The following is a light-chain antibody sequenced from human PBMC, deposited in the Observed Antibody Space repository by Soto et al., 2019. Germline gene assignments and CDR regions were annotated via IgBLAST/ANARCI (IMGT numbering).Light chain of an antibody. CDR1: QGVSSY. CDR3: QQRSNWHPIT. CDR2: DAS. J-gene: IGKJ5*01. V-gene: IGKV3D-11*01. Sequence: EIVLTQSPATLSLSPGERAILSCRASQGVSSYLAWYQQKPGQAPRLLMYDASNRATGIPARFSGSGPGTDFTLTISSLEPEDFAVYYCQQRSNWHPITFGQGTRLEIK.